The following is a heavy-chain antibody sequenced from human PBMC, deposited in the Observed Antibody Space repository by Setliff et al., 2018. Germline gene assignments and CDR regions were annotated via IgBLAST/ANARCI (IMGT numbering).Heavy chain of an antibody. V-gene: IGHV4-59*08. D-gene: IGHD2-8*02. CDR2: ISYTGST. CDR3: ARLSPYNTGPPFDY. CDR1: GDSIFDNY. J-gene: IGHJ4*02. Sequence: PSETLSLTCSVSGDSIFDNYWSWIRQSPGRGLEWIAYISYTGSTNYNPSLKSRVTISLDTSKNHFSLNLRSVTAADTAVYYCARLSPYNTGPPFDYWGQGTLVPVSS.